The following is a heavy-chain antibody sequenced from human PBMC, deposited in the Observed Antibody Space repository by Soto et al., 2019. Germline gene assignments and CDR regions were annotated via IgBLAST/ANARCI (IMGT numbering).Heavy chain of an antibody. CDR1: GGSISNYY. J-gene: IGHJ4*02. CDR2: MYYSGST. V-gene: IGHV4-59*01. Sequence: PWETLSLTCTVSGGSISNYYCSWIRQPPGKGLEWIGYMYYSGSTNYNPSLKSRVTISVDTSKNQFSLKLSSVTAADTAVYYCARAGAATLYDYWGQRTLVTVSS. CDR3: ARAGAATLYDY. D-gene: IGHD2-15*01.